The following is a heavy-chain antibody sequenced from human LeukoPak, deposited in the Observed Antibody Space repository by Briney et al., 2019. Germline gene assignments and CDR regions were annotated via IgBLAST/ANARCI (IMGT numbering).Heavy chain of an antibody. Sequence: SETLSPTCAVYGGSFSGYYWSWIRQPPGKGLEWIGEINHSGSTNYNPSLKSRVTISVDTSKNQFSLKLSSVTAADTAVYYCARGEGVVVPAAIFYFDYWGQGTLVTVSS. D-gene: IGHD2-2*01. V-gene: IGHV4-34*01. CDR3: ARGEGVVVPAAIFYFDY. J-gene: IGHJ4*02. CDR2: INHSGST. CDR1: GGSFSGYY.